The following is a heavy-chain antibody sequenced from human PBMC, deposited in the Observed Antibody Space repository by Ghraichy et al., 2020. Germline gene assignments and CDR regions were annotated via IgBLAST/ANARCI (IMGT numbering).Heavy chain of an antibody. V-gene: IGHV4-59*01. D-gene: IGHD6-13*01. CDR3: ARDQREYSSRSRATGLYYYYYYGMDV. CDR2: IYYSGST. CDR1: GGSISSYY. J-gene: IGHJ6*02. Sequence: SQTLSLTCTVSGGSISSYYWSWIRQPPGKGLEWIGYIYYSGSTNYNPSLKSRVTISVDTSKNQFSLKLSSVTAADTAVYYCARDQREYSSRSRATGLYYYYYYGMDVWGQGTTVTVSS.